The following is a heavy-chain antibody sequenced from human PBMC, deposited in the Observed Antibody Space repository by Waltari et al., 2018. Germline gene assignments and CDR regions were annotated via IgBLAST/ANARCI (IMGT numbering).Heavy chain of an antibody. Sequence: QLQLQESGPGLVKPSETLSLTCTVSGGSISSSSYFLGWIRQPPGKGLEWIGSIYYSGSTYYNPSLKSRVTISVDTSKNQFSLKLSSVTAADTAVYYCASVLTTIFGVTGYMDVWGKGTTVTISS. V-gene: IGHV4-39*07. CDR2: IYYSGST. CDR1: GGSISSSSYF. D-gene: IGHD3-3*01. J-gene: IGHJ6*03. CDR3: ASVLTTIFGVTGYMDV.